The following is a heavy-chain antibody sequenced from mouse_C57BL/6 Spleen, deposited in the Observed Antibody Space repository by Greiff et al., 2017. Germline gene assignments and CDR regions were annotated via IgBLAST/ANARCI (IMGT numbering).Heavy chain of an antibody. CDR3: ASREGLRRGYAMDY. D-gene: IGHD2-4*01. V-gene: IGHV1-82*01. J-gene: IGHJ4*01. CDR2: IYPGDGDT. CDR1: GYAFSSSW. Sequence: QVQLKESGPELVKPGASVKISCKASGYAFSSSWMNWVKQRPGKGLEWIGRIYPGDGDTNYNGKFKGKATLTADKSSSTAYMQLSSLASDDSAVYYCASREGLRRGYAMDYWGQGTSVTVSS.